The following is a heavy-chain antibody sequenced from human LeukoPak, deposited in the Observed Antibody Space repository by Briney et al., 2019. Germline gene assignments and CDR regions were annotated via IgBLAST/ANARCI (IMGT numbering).Heavy chain of an antibody. CDR1: GGTFSSYA. J-gene: IGHJ4*02. Sequence: ASVKVSCKASGGTFSSYAISWVRQAPGQGLEWMGGIIPIFGTANYAQKFQGRVTITADKSTSTAYMELSSLRSEDTAVYYCASKKGRGYSYGRFDYWGQGTLVTVSS. CDR2: IIPIFGTA. D-gene: IGHD5-18*01. V-gene: IGHV1-69*06. CDR3: ASKKGRGYSYGRFDY.